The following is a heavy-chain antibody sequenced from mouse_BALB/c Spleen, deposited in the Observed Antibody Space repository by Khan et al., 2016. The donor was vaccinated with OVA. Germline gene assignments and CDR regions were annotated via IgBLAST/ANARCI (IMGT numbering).Heavy chain of an antibody. CDR2: IDPENGNT. CDR3: TRDGYSPWFVY. D-gene: IGHD2-3*01. Sequence: EVQLQQSGAELVRPGALVKLSCKASGFNIKDYYIHWVKQRPEQGLEWIGWIDPENGNTIYDPKFQGKATITADTSSNTAYLQLNSLTSEDTAVYYWTRDGYSPWFVYWGQGTLVTVSA. CDR1: GFNIKDYY. V-gene: IGHV14-1*02. J-gene: IGHJ3*01.